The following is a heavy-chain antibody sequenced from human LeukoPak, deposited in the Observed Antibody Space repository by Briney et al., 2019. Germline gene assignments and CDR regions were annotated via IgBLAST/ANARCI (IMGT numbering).Heavy chain of an antibody. CDR1: GYSFVGYY. CDR3: AREGSGYPY. V-gene: IGHV1-2*02. D-gene: IGHD5-12*01. Sequence: ASVKVSCKASGYSFVGYYMHWVRQAPGQGLEWMGWINPNSGGTNYAQKFQGRVTMTRDTSISTAYMEVSRLTSDDTAVFYCAREGSGYPYWGQGTLVTVSS. CDR2: INPNSGGT. J-gene: IGHJ4*02.